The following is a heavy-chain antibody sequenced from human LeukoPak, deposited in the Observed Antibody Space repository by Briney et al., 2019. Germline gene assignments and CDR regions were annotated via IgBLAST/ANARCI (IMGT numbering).Heavy chain of an antibody. CDR1: GGSITSYY. CDR3: ARVVGGPVDY. J-gene: IGHJ4*02. V-gene: IGHV4-59*01. D-gene: IGHD3-10*01. CDR2: IYHSGST. Sequence: PSETPSLTCTVSGGSITSYYWSWIRQPPGKGLEWIGYIYHSGSTNYNPSLKSRVTISVDTSKNQFSLNLNSVTAADTAVYYCARVVGGPVDYWGQGTLVTVSS.